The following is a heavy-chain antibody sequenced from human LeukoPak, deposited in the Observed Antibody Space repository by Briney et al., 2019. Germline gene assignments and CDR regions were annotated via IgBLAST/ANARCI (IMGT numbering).Heavy chain of an antibody. CDR1: GGSISSGGYY. J-gene: IGHJ4*02. CDR2: IYYSGST. D-gene: IGHD5-18*01. CDR3: ARDTRWLFDY. V-gene: IGHV4-31*03. Sequence: SETLSLTCTVSGGSISSGGYYWSWIRQHPGKGVEWIGYIYYSGSTYYNPSLKSRVTISLDTSKNQFSLKLSSVTAADTAVYYCARDTRWLFDYWGQGTLVTVSS.